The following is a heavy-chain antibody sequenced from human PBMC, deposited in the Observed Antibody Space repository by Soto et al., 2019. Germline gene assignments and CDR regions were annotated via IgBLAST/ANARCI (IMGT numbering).Heavy chain of an antibody. CDR3: AGVDSSGYFVDS. V-gene: IGHV4-61*01. Sequence: SETLSLTCTVSGGSVSSGSYYWSWIRQPPGKGLEWIGYIYYSGSTNYNPSLKSRVTISVDTSKNQFSLKLSSVTAADTAVYYCAGVDSSGYFVDSWGQGTLVTVSS. J-gene: IGHJ4*02. D-gene: IGHD3-22*01. CDR2: IYYSGST. CDR1: GGSVSSGSYY.